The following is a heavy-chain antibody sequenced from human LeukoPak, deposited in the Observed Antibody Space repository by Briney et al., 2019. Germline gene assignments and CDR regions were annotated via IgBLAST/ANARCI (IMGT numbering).Heavy chain of an antibody. CDR2: IIPIFGTV. J-gene: IGHJ3*02. D-gene: IGHD3-3*01. V-gene: IGHV1-69*05. Sequence: SVKVSCKASGGTFSSYAISWVRQAPGQGLEWMGGIIPIFGTVNYAQKFQGRVTITTDESTSTAYMELSSLGSEDTAVYYCARNRHYDFWSGRSDAFDIWGQGTMVTVSS. CDR1: GGTFSSYA. CDR3: ARNRHYDFWSGRSDAFDI.